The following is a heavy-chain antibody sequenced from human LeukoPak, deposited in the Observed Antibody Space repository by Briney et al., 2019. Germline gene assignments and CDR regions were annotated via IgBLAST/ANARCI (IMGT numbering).Heavy chain of an antibody. J-gene: IGHJ4*02. Sequence: SETLSLTCTVSGGSISSSSYYWGWIRQPPGKGLEWIGSIYYSGSTYYNPSLKSRVTISVDTSKDQFSLKLSSVTAADTAVYYCARLGLEQLVFDYWGQGTLVTVSS. CDR1: GGSISSSSYY. CDR2: IYYSGST. CDR3: ARLGLEQLVFDY. D-gene: IGHD6-6*01. V-gene: IGHV4-39*01.